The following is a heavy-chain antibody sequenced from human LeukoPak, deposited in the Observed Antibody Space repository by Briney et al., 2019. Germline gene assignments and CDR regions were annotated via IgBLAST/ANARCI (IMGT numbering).Heavy chain of an antibody. CDR1: GFTFSSDG. Sequence: GGSMRLSCAASGFTFSSDGMHWVRQAPGKGLEWVAVIWYDGSNKYYADSVKGRFTISRDNSKNTLYLQMNSLRAEDTAVYYCARVSLEDAFDIWGQGTMVTVSS. CDR2: IWYDGSNK. V-gene: IGHV3-33*08. D-gene: IGHD5-24*01. CDR3: ARVSLEDAFDI. J-gene: IGHJ3*02.